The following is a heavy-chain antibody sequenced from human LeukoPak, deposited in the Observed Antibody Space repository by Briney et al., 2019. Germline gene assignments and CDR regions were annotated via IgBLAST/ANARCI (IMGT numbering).Heavy chain of an antibody. CDR2: LSTSGDTT. CDR1: GFTLRDYA. Sequence: PGRSLRLSCAASGFTLRDYAMSWVRQAPGKGLDWVSTLSTSGDTTYYADSVKGRFTISRDNAKNSLYLQMNSLRAEDTAVYYCARDRETWDYMDVWGKGTTVTVSS. CDR3: ARDRETWDYMDV. D-gene: IGHD1-26*01. V-gene: IGHV3-11*04. J-gene: IGHJ6*03.